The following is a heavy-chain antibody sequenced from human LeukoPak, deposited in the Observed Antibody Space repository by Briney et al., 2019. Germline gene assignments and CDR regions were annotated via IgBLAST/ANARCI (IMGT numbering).Heavy chain of an antibody. CDR1: GGSISSGGYY. V-gene: IGHV4-31*03. J-gene: IGHJ4*02. CDR2: IYYSGST. CDR3: ARAWGGYSYGHPFDY. D-gene: IGHD5-18*01. Sequence: SETLSFTCTVSGGSISSGGYYWSWIRQHPGKGLEWIGYIYYSGSTYYNPSLKSRVTISVDTSKNQFSLKMSSVTAADTAVYYCARAWGGYSYGHPFDYWGQGTLVTVSS.